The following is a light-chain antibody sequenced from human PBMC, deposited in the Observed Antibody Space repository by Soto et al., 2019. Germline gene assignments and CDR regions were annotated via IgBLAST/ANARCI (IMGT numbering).Light chain of an antibody. Sequence: DIVMTQSPLSLPVTPGEPASISCRSSQSLLHSNGYNYLDWYLQRPGQSPQLLIYLGSTRASGVPGRFSGSGSGKDFTLKISRVEADDVGVYYCMQALQTPLTFGGETKMEIK. CDR2: LGS. V-gene: IGKV2-28*01. J-gene: IGKJ4*01. CDR3: MQALQTPLT. CDR1: QSLLHSNGYNY.